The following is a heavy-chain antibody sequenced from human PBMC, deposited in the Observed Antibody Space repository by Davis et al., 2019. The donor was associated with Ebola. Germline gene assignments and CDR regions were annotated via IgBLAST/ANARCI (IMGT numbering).Heavy chain of an antibody. J-gene: IGHJ4*02. CDR1: GFTFRSYE. CDR2: INSIGNTI. V-gene: IGHV3-48*03. Sequence: GGSLRLSCAASGFTFRSYEMHWVRQAPGKGLEWVSYINSIGNTIYYADSVKGRFTISRDNAKNSLYLQMNSLRAEDTAVYYCARGATLTRDYFDYWGQGTLVTVSS. D-gene: IGHD2-21*02. CDR3: ARGATLTRDYFDY.